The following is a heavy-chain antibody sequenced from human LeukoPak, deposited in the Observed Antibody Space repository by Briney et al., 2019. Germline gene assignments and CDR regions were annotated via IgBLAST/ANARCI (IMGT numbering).Heavy chain of an antibody. V-gene: IGHV4-38-2*02. J-gene: IGHJ4*02. CDR1: GYSISSGYY. Sequence: PSETLSLTCTVSGYSISSGYYWGWIRQPPGKGLEWIGSFYHSGSTYYNPPLKSRVTISVDTSKNQFSLNLSSVTAAAPPVYSCARDRDYYDSSGYFDYWGQGTLVTVSS. CDR3: ARDRDYYDSSGYFDY. D-gene: IGHD3-22*01. CDR2: FYHSGST.